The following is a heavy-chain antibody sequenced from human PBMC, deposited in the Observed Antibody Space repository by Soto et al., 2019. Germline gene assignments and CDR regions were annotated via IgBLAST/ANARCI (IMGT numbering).Heavy chain of an antibody. V-gene: IGHV4-4*02. Sequence: SETLSLTCAVSGGSFTSNNWWTCFRQPPGQGLEWIGEIYRTGSTNYNPSLKSRVTISLDKSENQFSLKVTSLTAADTAVYYCASRDPGTSVDYWGQGTLVTVSS. CDR3: ASRDPGTSVDY. CDR2: IYRTGST. D-gene: IGHD1-7*01. J-gene: IGHJ4*02. CDR1: GGSFTSNNW.